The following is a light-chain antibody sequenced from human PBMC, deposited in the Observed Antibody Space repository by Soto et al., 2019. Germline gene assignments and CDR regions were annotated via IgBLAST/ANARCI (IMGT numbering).Light chain of an antibody. CDR2: GAS. CDR3: QQHGSSPPTIT. Sequence: ELTPSPGTLSLSPGARAPLSCRARQSVSSSYLAWYQQKPGQAPRLLLHGASSRATGIPDRFSGSGCGTDFTLTISRLKPEDFAVYYCQQHGSSPPTITFGQGTRREI. J-gene: IGKJ5*01. CDR1: QSVSSSY. V-gene: IGKV3-20*01.